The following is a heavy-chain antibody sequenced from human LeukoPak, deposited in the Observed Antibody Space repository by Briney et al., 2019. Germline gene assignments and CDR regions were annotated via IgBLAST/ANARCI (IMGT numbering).Heavy chain of an antibody. D-gene: IGHD6-6*01. J-gene: IGHJ6*03. V-gene: IGHV4-39*07. CDR2: IYYSGST. Sequence: SETLSLTCTVSGGSISSSSYYWGWIRQPPGKGLEWIGSIYYSGSTYYNPSLKSRVTISVDTSKNQFSLKLSSVTAADTAVYYCARDWYSSSSKGYYYYMDVWGKGTTVTVSS. CDR3: ARDWYSSSSKGYYYYMDV. CDR1: GGSISSSSYY.